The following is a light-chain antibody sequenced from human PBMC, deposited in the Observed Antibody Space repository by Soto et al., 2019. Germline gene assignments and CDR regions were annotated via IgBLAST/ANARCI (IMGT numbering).Light chain of an antibody. CDR1: SRAVGGDNY. CDR2: DVT. Sequence: QSALTQPASVSGSPGQSITISCTGTSRAVGGDNYVSWYQQHPGTAPKLIIYDVTYRPSGVSSRISGSKSGNTASLTISGLQAEDEADYYCSSYTRSNSYVFGTGTKVTVL. CDR3: SSYTRSNSYV. J-gene: IGLJ1*01. V-gene: IGLV2-14*03.